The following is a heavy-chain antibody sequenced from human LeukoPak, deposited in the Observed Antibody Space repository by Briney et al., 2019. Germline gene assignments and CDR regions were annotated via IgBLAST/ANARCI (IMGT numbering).Heavy chain of an antibody. Sequence: PGGSLRLSCAASGFTFSSYGMHWVRQAPGKGLEWVAFIRYDGSNKYYADSVKGRFTISRDNSKNTLYLQMNSLRAEDTAVYYCVGYSSSWEEPDFDYWGQGTLVTVSS. CDR2: IRYDGSNK. CDR3: VGYSSSWEEPDFDY. D-gene: IGHD6-13*01. V-gene: IGHV3-30*02. J-gene: IGHJ4*02. CDR1: GFTFSSYG.